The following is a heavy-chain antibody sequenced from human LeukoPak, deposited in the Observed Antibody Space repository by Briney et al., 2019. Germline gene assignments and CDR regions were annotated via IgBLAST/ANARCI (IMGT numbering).Heavy chain of an antibody. J-gene: IGHJ3*02. CDR1: GGSISSYY. CDR3: ATRSFWSVFFAVFFDVFVI. V-gene: IGHV4-59*08. D-gene: IGHD3-3*01. CDR2: IYYSGST. Sequence: SETLSLTCTVSGGSISSYYWSWIRQPPGKGLEWIGYIYYSGSTNYNPSLKSRVTISVDTSKNQFSLKLSSVTAADTAVYYCATRSFWSVFFAVFFDVFVIGGQGKMVTVSS.